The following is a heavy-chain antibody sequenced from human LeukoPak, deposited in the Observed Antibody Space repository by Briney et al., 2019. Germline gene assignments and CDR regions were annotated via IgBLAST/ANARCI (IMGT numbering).Heavy chain of an antibody. CDR1: GYTFTSYD. D-gene: IGHD1-1*01. CDR3: ARVVPRYNNRINWKGSRCYFDY. Sequence: ASVKVSCKASGYTFTSYDINWVRQATGQGLEWMGWMNPNSGNTGYAQKFQGRVTMTRNTSISTAYMELSSLRSEDTAVYYCARVVPRYNNRINWKGSRCYFDYWGQGTLVTVSS. V-gene: IGHV1-8*01. CDR2: MNPNSGNT. J-gene: IGHJ4*02.